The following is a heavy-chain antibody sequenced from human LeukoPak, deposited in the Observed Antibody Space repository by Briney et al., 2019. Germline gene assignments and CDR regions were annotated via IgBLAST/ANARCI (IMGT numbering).Heavy chain of an antibody. J-gene: IGHJ4*02. CDR1: GYTFTGYY. Sequence: ASVKVSCKASGYTFTGYYMHWVRQAPGQGLDWMGWINPNSGDTNYAQKFQGRVTMTRDTSISTAYMELSRLRSDDTAVYYCARHAQRGSYSGTIDYWGQGTLVTVSS. D-gene: IGHD1-26*01. CDR3: ARHAQRGSYSGTIDY. V-gene: IGHV1-2*02. CDR2: INPNSGDT.